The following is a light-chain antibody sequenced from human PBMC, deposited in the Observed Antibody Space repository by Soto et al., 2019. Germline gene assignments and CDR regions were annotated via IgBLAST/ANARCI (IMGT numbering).Light chain of an antibody. CDR3: QQYNSYSPA. V-gene: IGKV1-5*03. Sequence: DIQMTQSPSSLSASVEDRVTITCRASQTISSRLAWYQQKPGKAPKLLIYTASTLQSGVPSRFSGSRSGTDFTLTISSLQPDDFATYYCQQYNSYSPAFGQGTKVDIK. J-gene: IGKJ1*01. CDR1: QTISSR. CDR2: TAS.